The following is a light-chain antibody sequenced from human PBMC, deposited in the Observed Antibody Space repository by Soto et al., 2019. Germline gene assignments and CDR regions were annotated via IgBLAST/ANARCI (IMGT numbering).Light chain of an antibody. CDR3: QSYDISLTGVV. CDR2: GNN. V-gene: IGLV1-40*01. Sequence: QPVLTQPPSVSGAPGQRVTISCTGNSSNIGAGSGVHWFQQLPGTAPKLLINGNNNRPSGVPDRFSGSKSGTSASLAISGLRAEDEADYYCQSYDISLTGVVFGGGTKLTVL. CDR1: SSNIGAGSG. J-gene: IGLJ2*01.